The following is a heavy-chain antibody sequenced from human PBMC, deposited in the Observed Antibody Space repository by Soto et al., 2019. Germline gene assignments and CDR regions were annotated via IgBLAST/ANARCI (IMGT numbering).Heavy chain of an antibody. J-gene: IGHJ4*02. CDR2: IYSGGST. CDR3: ARAKLGPPYYFDY. V-gene: IGHV3-53*04. CDR1: GFTVSSNY. Sequence: GGSLRLSCAASGFTVSSNYMSWVRQAPGKGLEWVSVIYSGGSTYYADSVKGRFTISRHNSKNTLYLQMNSLRAEDTVVYYCARAKLGPPYYFDYWGQGTLFTVSS. D-gene: IGHD7-27*01.